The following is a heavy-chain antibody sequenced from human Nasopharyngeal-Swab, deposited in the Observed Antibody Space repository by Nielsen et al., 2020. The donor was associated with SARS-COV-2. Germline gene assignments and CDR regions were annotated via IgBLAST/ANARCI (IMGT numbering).Heavy chain of an antibody. V-gene: IGHV3-64*01. CDR2: ISSNGGST. D-gene: IGHD5-12*01. Sequence: GESLKISFAASGFTFCSCDMHWVRQAPGKGLEYVSAISSNGGSTYYANSVKGRFTISRDNSKNTLYLQMGSLRAEDMAVYYCARDRGGYDNWGQGTLVTVSS. CDR1: GFTFCSCD. J-gene: IGHJ4*02. CDR3: ARDRGGYDN.